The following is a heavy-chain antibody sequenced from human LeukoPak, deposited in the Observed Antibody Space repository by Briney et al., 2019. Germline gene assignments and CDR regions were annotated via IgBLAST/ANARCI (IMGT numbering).Heavy chain of an antibody. Sequence: QTGGPLRLSCAVSGLTFSNYAMSWVRQAPGKGLQWVSTISSSGGSTYYADSVKGRFTISRDNAKNLLYLQVNSLRAEDTAVYFCARARLGFTRGIGTNYFDYWGQGTLVTVSS. CDR3: ARARLGFTRGIGTNYFDY. D-gene: IGHD2-15*01. V-gene: IGHV3-23*01. CDR2: ISSSGGST. J-gene: IGHJ4*02. CDR1: GLTFSNYA.